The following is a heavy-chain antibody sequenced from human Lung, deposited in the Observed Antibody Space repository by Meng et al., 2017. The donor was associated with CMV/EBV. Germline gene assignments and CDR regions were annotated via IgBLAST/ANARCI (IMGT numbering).Heavy chain of an antibody. CDR3: ARGELLWDY. Sequence: QALLQELVPGLVKPHTPLSLPCTVSGDSISSGEYFWSWIRQPPGKGLEWIGYMDYRGSTFYNPSLKSRVTISVDTSKNQFSLKLSSVTAADTAVYFCARGELLWDYWGQGTLVTVSS. CDR2: MDYRGST. CDR1: GDSISSGEYF. D-gene: IGHD2-2*01. J-gene: IGHJ4*02. V-gene: IGHV4-30-4*01.